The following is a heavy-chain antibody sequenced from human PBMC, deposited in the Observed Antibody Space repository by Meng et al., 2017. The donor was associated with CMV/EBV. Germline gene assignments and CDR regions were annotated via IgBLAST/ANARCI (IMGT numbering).Heavy chain of an antibody. D-gene: IGHD2-2*01. CDR1: GFTFSNYE. V-gene: IGHV3-48*03. Sequence: GESLKISCAGSGFTFSNYEMTWVRQAPGKGLEWLGHISNSGSTIYYADSVKGRFTISRDNAKNSLYLQMNSLSAEDTALYYCAGQDCSSTRCPYHFYYGMDVWGQGTTVTVSS. CDR3: AGQDCSSTRCPYHFYYGMDV. CDR2: ISNSGSTI. J-gene: IGHJ6*02.